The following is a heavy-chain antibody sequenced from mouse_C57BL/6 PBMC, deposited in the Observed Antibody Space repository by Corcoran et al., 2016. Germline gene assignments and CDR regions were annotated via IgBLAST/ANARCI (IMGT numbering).Heavy chain of an antibody. V-gene: IGHV1-39*01. CDR1: GYSFTDYN. Sequence: FQLLQSGPVLVKLGASVKISCKASGYSFTDYNMNWVKQSNGKILEWIGVINPNYGTTSYNQKFKGKATLTVDQSSSTAYMQLNSLTSVDSAVYYWARYDHFDYWGQGTTLTVSA. CDR2: INPNYGTT. J-gene: IGHJ2*01. D-gene: IGHD2-3*01. CDR3: ARYDHFDY.